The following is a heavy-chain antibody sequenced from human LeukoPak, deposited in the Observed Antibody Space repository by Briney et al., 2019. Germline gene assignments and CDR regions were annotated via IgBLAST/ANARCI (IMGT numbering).Heavy chain of an antibody. Sequence: GGSLRLSCAASGFTFSSYEMNWVRQAPGKGLEWVSGINWNGGSTGYADSVKGRFTISRDNAKNSLYLQMNSLRAEDTALYHCARVGANSYYFDYWGQGTLVTVSS. CDR2: INWNGGST. J-gene: IGHJ4*02. CDR3: ARVGANSYYFDY. CDR1: GFTFSSYE. D-gene: IGHD1-26*01. V-gene: IGHV3-20*01.